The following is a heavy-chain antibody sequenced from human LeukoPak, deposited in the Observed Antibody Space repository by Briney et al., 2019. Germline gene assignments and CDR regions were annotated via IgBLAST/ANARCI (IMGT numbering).Heavy chain of an antibody. Sequence: PGGSLRLSCAASGFTFSDYYMSWIRQAPGKGLEWVSSISNSGTAIYYADSVKGRFTISRDNSKNTLYLQMNSLRAEDTAVYYCAKMAGCSSTSCHPRFDPWGQGTLVTVSS. V-gene: IGHV3-11*04. J-gene: IGHJ5*02. CDR2: ISNSGTAI. CDR3: AKMAGCSSTSCHPRFDP. D-gene: IGHD2-2*01. CDR1: GFTFSDYY.